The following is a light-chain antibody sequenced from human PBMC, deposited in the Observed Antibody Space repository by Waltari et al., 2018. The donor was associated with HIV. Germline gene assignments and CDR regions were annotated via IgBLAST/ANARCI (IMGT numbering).Light chain of an antibody. CDR2: WAS. J-gene: IGKJ4*01. CDR3: QQHYSSPLT. CDR1: QSVLYSSNNKNY. Sequence: DIVMTQSPDSLAVSLGERATINCKSSQSVLYSSNNKNYLVWYQQKPGQTPKLLIYWASTRESGVPDRFSGSGSGTDFTLTISSLQAEDVAVYYCQQHYSSPLTFGGGTKVEIK. V-gene: IGKV4-1*01.